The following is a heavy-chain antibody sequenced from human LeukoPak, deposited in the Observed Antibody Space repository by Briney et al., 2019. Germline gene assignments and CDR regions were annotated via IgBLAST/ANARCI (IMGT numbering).Heavy chain of an antibody. J-gene: IGHJ3*02. CDR3: ARDWGGSLTAFDI. CDR2: IKQDGSEK. Sequence: GGSLRLSCAASGFTFSSYWMSWVRQAPGKGLEWVANIKQDGSEKYYVDSVKGRFTISRDNAKNSLYLQMNSLRAEDTAVYYCARDWGGSLTAFDIWGQGTMVTVSS. CDR1: GFTFSSYW. V-gene: IGHV3-7*01. D-gene: IGHD1-26*01.